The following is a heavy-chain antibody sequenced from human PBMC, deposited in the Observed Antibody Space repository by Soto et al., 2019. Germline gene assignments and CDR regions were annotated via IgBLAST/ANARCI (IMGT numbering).Heavy chain of an antibody. CDR1: GGSISSGGYY. CDR3: AREFPPAFRRTHPSYSYYYGMDV. CDR2: IYYSGST. Sequence: QVQLQESGPGLVKPSQTLSLTCTVSGGSISSGGYYWSWIRQHPGKGLEWIGYIYYSGSTYYNPSLKMRVTISVDTSKNQFSLKLSSVTAADAAVYCCAREFPPAFRRTHPSYSYYYGMDVWGQGTTVTVSS. V-gene: IGHV4-31*03. D-gene: IGHD3-10*01. J-gene: IGHJ6*02.